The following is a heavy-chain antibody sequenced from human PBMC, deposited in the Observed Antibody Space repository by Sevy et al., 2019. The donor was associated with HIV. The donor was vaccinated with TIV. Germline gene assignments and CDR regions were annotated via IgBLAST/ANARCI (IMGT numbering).Heavy chain of an antibody. CDR1: GFTFSRYG. V-gene: IGHV3-30*18. Sequence: GGSLRLSCAAAGFTFSRYGMHWARQGPAKGLEWVAVISNDGSDKEYADSVKGRFTVSRDNSKDTVYLQMNSLRLEDTAVYYCANSRGRYEGSSWLYYYYVMDVWGQGTTVTVSS. CDR2: ISNDGSDK. CDR3: ANSRGRYEGSSWLYYYYVMDV. D-gene: IGHD6-13*01. J-gene: IGHJ6*02.